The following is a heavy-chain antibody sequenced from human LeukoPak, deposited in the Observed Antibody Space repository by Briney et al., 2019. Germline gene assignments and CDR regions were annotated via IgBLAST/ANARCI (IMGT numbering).Heavy chain of an antibody. CDR1: GGTFSSYA. D-gene: IGHD3-22*01. CDR2: IIPIFGTA. CDR3: ARTDNRYDSRLLLN. V-gene: IGHV1-69*06. Sequence: SVKVSCKASGGTFSSYAISWVRQAPGQGLEWMGGIIPIFGTANYAQKFQGRVTITADKSTSTAYMELSSLRSEDTAVYYCARTDNRYDSRLLLNWGQGTQIIVSS. J-gene: IGHJ4*02.